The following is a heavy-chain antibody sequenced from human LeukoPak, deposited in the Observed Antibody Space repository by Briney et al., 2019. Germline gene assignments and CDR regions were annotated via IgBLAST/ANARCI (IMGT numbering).Heavy chain of an antibody. Sequence: PGGSLRLSCAASGFTFSGYAMTWVRQAPGKGLEWVSGIGSGGGTTYYADSVKGRFTISRDNSKNTLYLQMNSLRAEDTAVYYCARSGSTGTWVAFDYWGQGTLVTVSS. CDR3: ARSGSTGTWVAFDY. V-gene: IGHV3-23*01. D-gene: IGHD4-17*01. CDR2: IGSGGGTT. CDR1: GFTFSGYA. J-gene: IGHJ4*02.